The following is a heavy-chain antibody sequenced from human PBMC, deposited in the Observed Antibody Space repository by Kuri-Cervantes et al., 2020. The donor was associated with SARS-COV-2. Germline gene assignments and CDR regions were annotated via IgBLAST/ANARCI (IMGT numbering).Heavy chain of an antibody. J-gene: IGHJ4*02. D-gene: IGHD2-21*01. V-gene: IGHV4-59*01. CDR3: ARATSYCGGDCYIFDY. Sequence: SETLSLTCTVSGGSISSYYWSWIRQPPGKGLEWIGYISYSGNTNYNPSLKSRVTISVDTSKNQFSLRLNSVTAADTAVYYCARATSYCGGDCYIFDYWGQGTLVTVSS. CDR2: ISYSGNT. CDR1: GGSISSYY.